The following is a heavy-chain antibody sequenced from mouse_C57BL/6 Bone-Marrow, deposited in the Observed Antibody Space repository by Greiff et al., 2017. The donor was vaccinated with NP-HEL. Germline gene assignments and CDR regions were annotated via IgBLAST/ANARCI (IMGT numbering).Heavy chain of an antibody. CDR2: IDPENGDT. CDR3: TTYDYDVGYAMDY. Sequence: VQLQQSGAELVRPGASVKLSCTASGFNIKDDYMHWVKQRPEQGLEWIGWIDPENGDTEYASKFQGKATITADTSSNTAYLQLSSLTSEDTAVYYCTTYDYDVGYAMDYWGQGTSVTVSS. CDR1: GFNIKDDY. J-gene: IGHJ4*01. V-gene: IGHV14-4*01. D-gene: IGHD2-4*01.